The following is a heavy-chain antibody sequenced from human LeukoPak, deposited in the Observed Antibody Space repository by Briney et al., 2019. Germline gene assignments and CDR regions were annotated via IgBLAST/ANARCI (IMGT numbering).Heavy chain of an antibody. J-gene: IGHJ5*02. V-gene: IGHV3-53*01. CDR1: GFTVSNNY. CDR3: ARDREGPGSGESSFVA. Sequence: PGGSLRLSCAGSGFTVSNNYMSWVRQAPGKGLEWVSVIYSDANTYNADSVKGRFTVSRDTSKNTVYLQMYRLRAEHTGVYYCARDREGPGSGESSFVAWGQGTRVSVSS. D-gene: IGHD3-10*01. CDR2: IYSDANT.